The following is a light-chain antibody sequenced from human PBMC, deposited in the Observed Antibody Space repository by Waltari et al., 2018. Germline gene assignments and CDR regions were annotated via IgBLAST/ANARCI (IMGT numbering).Light chain of an antibody. V-gene: IGKV4-1*01. Sequence: DIVMTQSPDSLAVSLGERATINCKSTQTVLHSSNNKNYLAWYQQKPGQPPKLLIYWASTRESGVPDRFSGSGSGTDFTRTISSLQAEDVAVYYCQQYYNTPLTFGGGTKVEIK. CDR3: QQYYNTPLT. CDR2: WAS. J-gene: IGKJ4*01. CDR1: QTVLHSSNNKNY.